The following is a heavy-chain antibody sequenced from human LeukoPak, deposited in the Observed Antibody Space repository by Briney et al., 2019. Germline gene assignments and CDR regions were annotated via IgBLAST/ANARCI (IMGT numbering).Heavy chain of an antibody. CDR2: ISSSSSTI. J-gene: IGHJ4*02. CDR1: GFTFSSYS. D-gene: IGHD5-18*01. V-gene: IGHV3-48*04. CDR3: ARRYQSEYNYGSTFDY. Sequence: QAGGSLRLSCAASGFTFSSYSMNWVRQAPGKGLEWVSYISSSSSTIYYADSVKGRFTISRDNAKNSLFLQMNSLRAEDTAVYFCARRYQSEYNYGSTFDYWGQGSLVTVTS.